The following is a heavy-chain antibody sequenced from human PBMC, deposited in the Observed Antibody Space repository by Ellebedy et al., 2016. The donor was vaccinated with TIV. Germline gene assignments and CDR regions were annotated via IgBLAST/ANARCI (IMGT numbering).Heavy chain of an antibody. Sequence: GESLKISCAASGFTLSDHYMDWVRQAPGKGLEWVAVMWYDGSTKYYADSVKGRFTISRDNSKNTLPLQMNRLRAEDTAVYYCARTAPMLRGPADYWGQGTLVTVAS. CDR2: MWYDGSTK. D-gene: IGHD3-10*01. J-gene: IGHJ4*02. CDR1: GFTLSDHY. V-gene: IGHV3-33*08. CDR3: ARTAPMLRGPADY.